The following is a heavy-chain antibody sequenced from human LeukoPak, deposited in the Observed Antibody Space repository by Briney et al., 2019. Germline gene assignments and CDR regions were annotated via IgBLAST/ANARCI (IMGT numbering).Heavy chain of an antibody. Sequence: PSETLSLTCTVSGGSISSYYWSWIRQPPGKGLEWIGSIYHSGSTYYNPSLKSRVTISVDTSKNQFSLKLSSVTAADTAVYYCAREEELVIGYWGQGTLVTVSS. D-gene: IGHD3-9*01. J-gene: IGHJ4*02. CDR3: AREEELVIGY. V-gene: IGHV4-38-2*02. CDR1: GGSISSYY. CDR2: IYHSGST.